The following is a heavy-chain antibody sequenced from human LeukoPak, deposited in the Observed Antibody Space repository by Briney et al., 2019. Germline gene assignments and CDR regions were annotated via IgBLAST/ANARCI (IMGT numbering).Heavy chain of an antibody. V-gene: IGHV5-51*01. D-gene: IGHD7-27*01. Sequence: GESLKISCKGSGYSFTSYWIGWVRQIPGKGLEWMGIIYAGDSDARYSPSFRGQVTISADKSISTAYLQWRSLKASDTAIYYCARRDWGSHFDFWGQGTLVTVSS. CDR2: IYAGDSDA. CDR3: ARRDWGSHFDF. CDR1: GYSFTSYW. J-gene: IGHJ4*02.